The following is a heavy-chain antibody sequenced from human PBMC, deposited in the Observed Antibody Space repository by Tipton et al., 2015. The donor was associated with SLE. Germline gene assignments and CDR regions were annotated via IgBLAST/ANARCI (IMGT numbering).Heavy chain of an antibody. V-gene: IGHV4-59*11. CDR3: ARDGSSSWYKRVHAFDI. J-gene: IGHJ3*02. CDR2: IYYSGST. Sequence: TLSLTCTVSGGSISSHYWSWIRQPPGKGLEWIGYIYYSGSTNYNPSLKSQVTISVDTSKNQFSLKLSSVTAADTAVYYCARDGSSSWYKRVHAFDIWGQGTMVTVSS. CDR1: GGSISSHY. D-gene: IGHD6-13*01.